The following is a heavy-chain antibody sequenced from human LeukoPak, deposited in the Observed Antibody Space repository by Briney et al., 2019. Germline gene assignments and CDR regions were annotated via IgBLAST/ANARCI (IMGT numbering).Heavy chain of an antibody. V-gene: IGHV1-2*02. J-gene: IGHJ4*02. CDR1: GYTFTGYY. CDR2: INPNSGGT. CDR3: ARDLRSGWYGSTVDY. Sequence: ASVTVSCQASGYTFTGYYMHWVRQAPGQGLEWMGWINPNSGGTNYAQKFQGRVTMTRDTSISTAYMELSRLRSDDTAVYYCARDLRSGWYGSTVDYWGQGTLVTVSS. D-gene: IGHD6-19*01.